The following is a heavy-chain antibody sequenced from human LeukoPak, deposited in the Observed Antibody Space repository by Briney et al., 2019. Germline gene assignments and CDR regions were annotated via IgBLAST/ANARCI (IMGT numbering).Heavy chain of an antibody. CDR2: IKQDGSEK. D-gene: IGHD1-26*01. V-gene: IGHV3-7*03. J-gene: IGHJ4*02. CDR3: AKAHFGVGATHYFDS. CDR1: GFTFSSYW. Sequence: GSLKLSCAASGFTFSSYWMSWVRQAPGKGLEWVANIKQDGSEKYYVDSVKGRFTISRDNAKNSLYLQMNGLRTEDTAVYYCAKAHFGVGATHYFDSWGQGTLVTVSS.